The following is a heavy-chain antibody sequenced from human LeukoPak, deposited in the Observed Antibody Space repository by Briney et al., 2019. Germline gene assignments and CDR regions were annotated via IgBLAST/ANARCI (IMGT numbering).Heavy chain of an antibody. Sequence: GGSLRLSCAPSGFTFRDHYMVWLRQAPGKGLEWVGRIRKKVNTYTTEYAASVKGRFSISRDDSKNSLYLQMNRLKTEETAVYYCVRAQAVGAPGFDISGEGKMVTVSS. J-gene: IGHJ3*02. CDR2: IRKKVNTYTT. CDR3: VRAQAVGAPGFDI. CDR1: GFTFRDHY. D-gene: IGHD4/OR15-4a*01. V-gene: IGHV3-72*01.